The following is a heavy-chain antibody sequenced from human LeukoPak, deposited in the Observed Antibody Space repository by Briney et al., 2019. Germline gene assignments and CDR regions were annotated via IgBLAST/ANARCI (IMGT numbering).Heavy chain of an antibody. V-gene: IGHV4-39*07. D-gene: IGHD5-18*01. CDR2: INHSGST. Sequence: SETLSLTCTVSGGSINTPNYYWGWIRQTPGKGLEWIGEINHSGSTNYNPSLKSRVIISVDTSKNQFSLKLSSVTAADTAVYYCARLYSYGPYYFDYWGQGTLVTVSS. CDR1: GGSINTPNYY. J-gene: IGHJ4*02. CDR3: ARLYSYGPYYFDY.